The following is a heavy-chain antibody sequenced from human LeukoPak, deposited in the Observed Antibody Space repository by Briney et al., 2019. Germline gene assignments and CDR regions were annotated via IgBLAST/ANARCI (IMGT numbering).Heavy chain of an antibody. J-gene: IGHJ4*02. CDR3: ARVEAATTNPRFGY. Sequence: SETLSLTCTVSGGSISSGEYYWSWVRQLPGQGLEWIGYIYYSGTAYYNPSLRGRHTISVDTSKNQFSLTSVTAADTAMYYRARVEAATTNPRFGYWGQGVLVTVSS. CDR1: GGSISSGEYY. D-gene: IGHD5-24*01. CDR2: IYYSGTA. V-gene: IGHV4-31*03.